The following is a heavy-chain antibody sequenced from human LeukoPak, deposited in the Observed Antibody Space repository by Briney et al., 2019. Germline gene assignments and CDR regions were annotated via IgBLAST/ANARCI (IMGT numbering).Heavy chain of an antibody. V-gene: IGHV4-38-2*02. CDR3: ARVDDYEFPY. Sequence: TSETLSLTCTVSGYSISSGYYWGWIRQPPEKGLEWIGSIYHSGSTYYNPSLKSRVTISVDTSKNQFSLKLSSVTAADTAVYYCARVDDYEFPYWGQGTLVTVSS. J-gene: IGHJ4*02. CDR2: IYHSGST. CDR1: GYSISSGYY. D-gene: IGHD4-17*01.